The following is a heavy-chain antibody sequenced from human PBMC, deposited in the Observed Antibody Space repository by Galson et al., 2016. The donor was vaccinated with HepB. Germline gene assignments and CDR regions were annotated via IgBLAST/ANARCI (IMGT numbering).Heavy chain of an antibody. Sequence: SVKVSCKASGFTFTSYYMHWVRQAPGQGLEWVGIINPSGGSTSYTQKFQGRVTMTRDTSTSTVYMDPSSLRSEDTAVYYCTRGDVGATTKNFDSWGQGTLVIVSS. V-gene: IGHV1-46*01. D-gene: IGHD1-26*01. J-gene: IGHJ4*02. CDR2: INPSGGST. CDR1: GFTFTSYY. CDR3: TRGDVGATTKNFDS.